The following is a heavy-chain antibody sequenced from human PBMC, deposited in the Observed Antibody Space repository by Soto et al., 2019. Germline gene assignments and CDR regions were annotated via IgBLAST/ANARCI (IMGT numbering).Heavy chain of an antibody. CDR3: ARGSRDYVWGSYRYSYYYGMDV. CDR2: IIPILGIA. V-gene: IGHV1-69*04. D-gene: IGHD3-16*02. J-gene: IGHJ6*02. CDR1: GYTFTSYG. Sequence: GASVKVSCKASGYTFTSYGISWVRQAPGQGLEWMGRIIPILGIANYAQKFQGRVTITADESTSTAYMELSSLRSEDTAVYYCARGSRDYVWGSYRYSYYYGMDVWGQGTTVTVSS.